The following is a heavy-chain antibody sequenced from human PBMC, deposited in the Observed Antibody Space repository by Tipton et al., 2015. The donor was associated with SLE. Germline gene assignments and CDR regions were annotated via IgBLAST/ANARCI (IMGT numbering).Heavy chain of an antibody. Sequence: TLSLTCTVSGGSLSSGSYYWSWFRLPAGKGLGWLGYIYTSGSTNSNPSLKRRVTISVDTSKNQFSLKLSSVTAADTALYYCARGTNYDSSGYYSYWGQGTLVTVSS. J-gene: IGHJ4*02. V-gene: IGHV4-61*09. CDR3: ARGTNYDSSGYYSY. CDR2: IYTSGST. D-gene: IGHD3-22*01. CDR1: GGSLSSGSYY.